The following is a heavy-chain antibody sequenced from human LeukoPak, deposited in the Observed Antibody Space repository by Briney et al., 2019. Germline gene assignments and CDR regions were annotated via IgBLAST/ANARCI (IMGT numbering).Heavy chain of an antibody. CDR1: GYTFTGYY. V-gene: IGHV1-2*02. CDR2: INPNSGGT. Sequence: ASVKVSCKASGYTFTGYYMHWVRQAPGQGLEWMGWINPNSGGTNYAQKFQGRVTMTRDTSISTAYMELSRLRSDDTAVYYCARGGSITMVRGVIYRPKPFDYWGQGTLVTVSS. D-gene: IGHD3-10*01. J-gene: IGHJ4*02. CDR3: ARGGSITMVRGVIYRPKPFDY.